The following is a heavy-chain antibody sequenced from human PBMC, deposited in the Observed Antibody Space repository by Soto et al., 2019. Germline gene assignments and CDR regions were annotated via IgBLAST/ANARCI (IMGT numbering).Heavy chain of an antibody. D-gene: IGHD2-15*01. CDR3: THRLVGSGQGY. CDR2: IHWNDDN. V-gene: IGHV2-5*01. CDR1: GFSLTTGRVG. J-gene: IGHJ4*02. Sequence: QITLEETGPTLVKPTQTLTLTCTFSGFSLTTGRVGVGWIHQPPGKALEWLAVIHWNDDNHYSPSLKSRLTITKDTSKNQVVLPLTNMDPADSATYYCTHRLVGSGQGYWGQGTLVTVSS.